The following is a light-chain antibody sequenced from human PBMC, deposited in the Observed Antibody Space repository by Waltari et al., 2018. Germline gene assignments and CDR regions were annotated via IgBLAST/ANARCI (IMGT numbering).Light chain of an antibody. Sequence: EIVLTQSPATLSLSPGERATLSCRASQSVGSYLAWYQQKPGQAPRLLIYDASNRATGIPARFSGSGSWTDFTLTISSLEPEDFAVYYCQQRSNWPLTFGGGTKVEIK. V-gene: IGKV3-11*01. CDR1: QSVGSY. J-gene: IGKJ4*01. CDR3: QQRSNWPLT. CDR2: DAS.